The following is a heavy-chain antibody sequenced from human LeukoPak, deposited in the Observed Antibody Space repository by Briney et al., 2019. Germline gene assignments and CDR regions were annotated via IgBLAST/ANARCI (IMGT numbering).Heavy chain of an antibody. Sequence: KSSGTLSLTCAVSGGSISSSNWWSWVRQPPGKGLEWIGEIYHSGSTNYNPSLKSRVTISVDKSKNQFSLKLSSVTAADTAVYYCARGRLGYCSSTSCPYFDYWGQGTLVTVSS. D-gene: IGHD2-2*01. CDR3: ARGRLGYCSSTSCPYFDY. CDR2: IYHSGST. V-gene: IGHV4-4*02. J-gene: IGHJ4*02. CDR1: GGSISSSNW.